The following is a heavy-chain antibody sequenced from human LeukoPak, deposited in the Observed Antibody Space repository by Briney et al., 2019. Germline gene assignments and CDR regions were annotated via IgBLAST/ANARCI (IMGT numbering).Heavy chain of an antibody. CDR2: MFHSGST. J-gene: IGHJ4*02. CDR1: GYYISSGYY. V-gene: IGHV4-38-2*02. Sequence: SETLSLTCTVSGYYISSGYYWGWIRQPPGQGLEWIGSMFHSGSTYYNPSLKSRVTMSVDTSKNQFSLKLSSVTAADTAVYYCARVRYNWNRDFDYWGQGTLVTVSS. D-gene: IGHD1-20*01. CDR3: ARVRYNWNRDFDY.